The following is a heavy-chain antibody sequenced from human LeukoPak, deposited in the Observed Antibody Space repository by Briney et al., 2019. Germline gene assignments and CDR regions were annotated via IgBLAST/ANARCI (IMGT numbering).Heavy chain of an antibody. Sequence: PSETLSLTCTVSGGSISSYYWSWIRQPPGKGLKWIGYIYYSGSTNYNPSLKSRVTISVDTSKNQFTLKLSSVTAADTAVYYCARYDDSASHFAYWGQGTLVTVSS. V-gene: IGHV4-59*08. CDR2: IYYSGST. CDR3: ARYDDSASHFAY. D-gene: IGHD4-17*01. CDR1: GGSISSYY. J-gene: IGHJ4*02.